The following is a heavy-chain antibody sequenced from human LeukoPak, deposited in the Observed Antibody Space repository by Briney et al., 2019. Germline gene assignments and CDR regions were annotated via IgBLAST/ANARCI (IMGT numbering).Heavy chain of an antibody. CDR3: ARQEYCTSTTCYGWGMDV. V-gene: IGHV4-59*08. D-gene: IGHD2-2*01. CDR1: IGSLSCYY. J-gene: IGHJ6*02. CDR2: IYYSGST. Sequence: SETLSLTCSVSIGSLSCYYWRWIPQPPGKGREYIGYIYYSGSTHFNASRKSRVTISVDTSKNQFSLRLSSVTAADTAVYFCARQEYCTSTTCYGWGMDVWGQGTTVTVSS.